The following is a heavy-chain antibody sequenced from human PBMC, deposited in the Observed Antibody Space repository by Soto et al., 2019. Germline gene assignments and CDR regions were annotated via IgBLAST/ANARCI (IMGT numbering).Heavy chain of an antibody. D-gene: IGHD3-22*01. CDR1: GFTFSSYA. J-gene: IGHJ4*02. CDR2: ISGSGGST. CDR3: AKDQRGSSSRITMIVGAGYGY. Sequence: EVQLLESGGGLVQPGGSLRLSCAASGFTFSSYAMSWVRQAPGKGLEWVSAISGSGGSTYYADSVKGRFTISRDNSKNTLYLQMNSLRAEDTAVYYCAKDQRGSSSRITMIVGAGYGYWGQGTLVTVSS. V-gene: IGHV3-23*01.